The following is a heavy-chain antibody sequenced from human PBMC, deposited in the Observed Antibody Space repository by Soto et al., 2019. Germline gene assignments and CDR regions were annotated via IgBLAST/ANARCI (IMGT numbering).Heavy chain of an antibody. V-gene: IGHV1-3*01. D-gene: IGHD3-3*01. CDR3: ARDTYYDFWSGFSWFDP. CDR2: INAGNGNT. Sequence: QVQLVQSGAEVKKPGASVKVSCKASGYTFTSYAMHWVRQAPGQRLEWMGWINAGNGNTKYSQKFQGRVTITRDTSASTAYMELSSLRSEDTAVYYCARDTYYDFWSGFSWFDPWGQGTLVTVSS. CDR1: GYTFTSYA. J-gene: IGHJ5*02.